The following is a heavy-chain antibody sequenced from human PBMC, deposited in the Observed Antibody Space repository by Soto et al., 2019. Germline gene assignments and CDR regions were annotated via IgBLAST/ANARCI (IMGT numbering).Heavy chain of an antibody. V-gene: IGHV3-23*04. CDR3: AKPPGFKNVVPAYFDY. Sequence: EVQLVDSGGGLVQPGESLRLSCAGSGFTFSAYAMSWVRQAPGKGLEWVSSISASAITTYNTDSVRGRFTISRDNSRNTVYLQMNSLRAEDTAVYFCAKPPGFKNVVPAYFDYWGGGTRVTVSS. CDR1: GFTFSAYA. J-gene: IGHJ4*02. CDR2: ISASAITT. D-gene: IGHD2-15*01.